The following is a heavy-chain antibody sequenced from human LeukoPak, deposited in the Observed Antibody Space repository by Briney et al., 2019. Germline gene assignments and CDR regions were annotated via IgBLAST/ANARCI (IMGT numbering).Heavy chain of an antibody. CDR2: IYYSGST. Sequence: SETLSLTCTVSGGSISSSSYYWGWIRQPPGKGLEWIGSIYYSGSTYYNPPLKSRVTISVDTSKNQFSLKLSSVTAADTAVYYCARETVVVINYFGWFDPWGQGTLVTVSS. J-gene: IGHJ5*02. CDR1: GGSISSSSYY. D-gene: IGHD3-22*01. V-gene: IGHV4-39*07. CDR3: ARETVVVINYFGWFDP.